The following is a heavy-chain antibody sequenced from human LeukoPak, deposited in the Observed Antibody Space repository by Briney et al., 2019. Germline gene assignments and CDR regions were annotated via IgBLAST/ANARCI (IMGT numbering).Heavy chain of an antibody. J-gene: IGHJ6*02. D-gene: IGHD5-24*01. V-gene: IGHV3-11*01. Sequence: PGGALRLSCAASGFTFSDYYMSWIRQAPGKGLEWVSYISSSGSTIYYADSVKGRFTISRDNAKNSLYLQMNSLRAEDTAVYYCAREGVATIPPYYYYYGMDVWGQGTTVTVSS. CDR3: AREGVATIPPYYYYYGMDV. CDR2: ISSSGSTI. CDR1: GFTFSDYY.